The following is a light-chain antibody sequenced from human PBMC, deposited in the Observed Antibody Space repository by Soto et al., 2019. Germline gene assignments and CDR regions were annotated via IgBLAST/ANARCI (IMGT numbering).Light chain of an antibody. CDR2: AAS. Sequence: IQLTQSPSSLSASVGDRVTITCRASQDIAIYLAWYQQKPGEAPKLLIYAASTLYGGVPSRFSGSGSGTDFALANTSLQAEDCATYYCQQLRMYPSTFGGGTKVEIK. CDR1: QDIAIY. J-gene: IGKJ4*02. CDR3: QQLRMYPST. V-gene: IGKV1-9*01.